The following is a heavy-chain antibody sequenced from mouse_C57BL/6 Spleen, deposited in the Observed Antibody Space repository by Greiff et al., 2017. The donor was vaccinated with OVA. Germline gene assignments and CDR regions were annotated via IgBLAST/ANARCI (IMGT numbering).Heavy chain of an antibody. CDR3: ARGSYYSNYGWFAY. CDR2: INPSNGGT. D-gene: IGHD2-5*01. J-gene: IGHJ3*01. CDR1: GYTFTSYW. Sequence: QVHVKQPGTELVKPGASVKLSCKASGYTFTSYWMHWVKQRPGQGLEWIGNINPSNGGTNYNEKFKSKATLTVDKSSSTAYMQLSSLTSEDSAVYYCARGSYYSNYGWFAYWGQGTLVTVSA. V-gene: IGHV1-53*01.